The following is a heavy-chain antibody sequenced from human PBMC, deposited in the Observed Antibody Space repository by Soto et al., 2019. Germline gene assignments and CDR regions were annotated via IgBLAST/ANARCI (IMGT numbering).Heavy chain of an antibody. J-gene: IGHJ4*02. CDR3: AIYYGGFDY. Sequence: SETLSLTCXVSGASVSTGYWSWIRQPPGKGLEWIGYIYHSGSTYYNPSLKSRVTISVDRSKNQFSLKLSSVTAADTAVYYCAIYYGGFDYWGQGTLVTVSS. V-gene: IGHV4-59*02. CDR2: IYHSGST. D-gene: IGHD4-17*01. CDR1: GASVSTGY.